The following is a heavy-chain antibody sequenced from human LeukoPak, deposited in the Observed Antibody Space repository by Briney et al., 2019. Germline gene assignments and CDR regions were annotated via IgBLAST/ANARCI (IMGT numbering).Heavy chain of an antibody. Sequence: KTGGSLRLSCAASRFTFSSYSMNWVRQAPGKGLEWVSSISGSSSYIYYADSVKGRFTISRHNAKNSLFLQMNTLRAEDTAVYYCARDREGYCSGGSCTNFDYWGQGTLVTVSS. J-gene: IGHJ4*02. CDR2: ISGSSSYI. CDR3: ARDREGYCSGGSCTNFDY. V-gene: IGHV3-21*01. CDR1: RFTFSSYS. D-gene: IGHD2-15*01.